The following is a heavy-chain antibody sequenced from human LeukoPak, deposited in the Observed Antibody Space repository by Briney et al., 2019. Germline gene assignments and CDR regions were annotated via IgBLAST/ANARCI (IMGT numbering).Heavy chain of an antibody. V-gene: IGHV3-7*01. CDR3: ARWELDRYYYYYMDV. CDR1: GFTFSSYW. Sequence: GGSLRLSRAASGFTFSSYWMSWVRQAPGKGLEWVANIKQDGSEKYYVDSVKGRFTISRDNAKNSLYLQTNSLRAEDTAVYYCARWELDRYYYYYMDVWGKGTTVTVSS. D-gene: IGHD1-1*01. CDR2: IKQDGSEK. J-gene: IGHJ6*03.